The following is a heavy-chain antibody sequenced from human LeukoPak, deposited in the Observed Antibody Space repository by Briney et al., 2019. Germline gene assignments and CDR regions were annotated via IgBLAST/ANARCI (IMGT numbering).Heavy chain of an antibody. CDR1: GGTFSSYA. J-gene: IGHJ3*02. CDR3: QNHGGSHAFDI. Sequence: ASVKVSCKASGGTFSSYAISWVRQAPGQGLEWMGGIIPIFGTANYAQKFQGRVTITADESTSTAYMELSSLRSEDTAVYYCQNHGGSHAFDIWGQGTMVTVSS. V-gene: IGHV1-69*13. D-gene: IGHD2-15*01. CDR2: IIPIFGTA.